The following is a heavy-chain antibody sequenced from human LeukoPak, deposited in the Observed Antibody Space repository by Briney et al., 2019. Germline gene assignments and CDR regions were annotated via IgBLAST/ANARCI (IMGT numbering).Heavy chain of an antibody. CDR1: GGSISSYY. CDR2: IYYSGST. CDR3: ARETYGSGWAGVVY. V-gene: IGHV4-59*12. D-gene: IGHD6-19*01. J-gene: IGHJ4*02. Sequence: SETLSLTCTVSGGSISSYYWSWIRQPPGKGLEWIGYIYYSGSTNYNPSLKSRVTISVDTSKNQFSLKLSSVTAADTAVYYCARETYGSGWAGVVYWGQGTLVTVSS.